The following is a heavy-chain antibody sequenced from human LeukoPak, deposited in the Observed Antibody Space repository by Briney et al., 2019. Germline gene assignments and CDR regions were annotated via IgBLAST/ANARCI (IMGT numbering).Heavy chain of an antibody. D-gene: IGHD3-3*01. Sequence: SGGSLRLSFAASGFTFSSYSMNWVRQAPGKGLEWVSYISSSSSTIYYADSVKGRFTISRDNAKNSLYLQMNSLRAEDTAVYYCARMGSLEWLLYPSGAFDIWGQGTMVTVSS. CDR3: ARMGSLEWLLYPSGAFDI. CDR2: ISSSSSTI. J-gene: IGHJ3*02. CDR1: GFTFSSYS. V-gene: IGHV3-48*01.